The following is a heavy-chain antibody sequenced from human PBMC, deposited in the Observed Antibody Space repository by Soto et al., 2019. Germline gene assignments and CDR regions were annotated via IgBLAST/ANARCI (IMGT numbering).Heavy chain of an antibody. V-gene: IGHV3-23*01. CDR2: ISGNGGST. D-gene: IGHD6-6*01. CDR1: GFTFSSYG. Sequence: GSLRLSCAASGFTFSSYGMSWVRQAPGKGLEWVSAISGNGGSTSYADSARGRFTISRDNSKNTVYLQMNIVRAEDTAVYYCAKFSAHSMFSISSAPDYWGRGTLVTVSS. J-gene: IGHJ4*02. CDR3: AKFSAHSMFSISSAPDY.